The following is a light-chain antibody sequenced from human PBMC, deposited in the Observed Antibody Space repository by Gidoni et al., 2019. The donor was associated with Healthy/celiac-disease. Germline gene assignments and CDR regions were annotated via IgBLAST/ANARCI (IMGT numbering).Light chain of an antibody. V-gene: IGKV3-20*01. CDR3: QQYGSSQWT. J-gene: IGKJ1*01. CDR2: GAS. Sequence: DIVLTHSPGTLSLSPGERATLSCRASQSVSSSYLAWYQQKPGQAPRLLIYGASSRATGIPDRFSGSGSGTDFTLTISRLETEDLAVYYCQQYGSSQWTFGQGTKVEIK. CDR1: QSVSSSY.